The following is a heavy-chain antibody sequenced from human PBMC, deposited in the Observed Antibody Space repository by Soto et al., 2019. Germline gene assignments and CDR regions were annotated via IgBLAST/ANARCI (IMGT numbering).Heavy chain of an antibody. CDR3: ARDRAVITHRYYYAMDV. D-gene: IGHD2-21*01. J-gene: IGHJ6*02. CDR1: GFAFNSYT. Sequence: GGSLRLSCAASGFAFNSYTMNWVRQAPGKGLEWVSSISSTSSYIYYADSVKGRFTISRDNAKNSLHLQMNSLRAEDTAVYYCARDRAVITHRYYYAMDVWGQGTTVTVSS. V-gene: IGHV3-21*01. CDR2: ISSTSSYI.